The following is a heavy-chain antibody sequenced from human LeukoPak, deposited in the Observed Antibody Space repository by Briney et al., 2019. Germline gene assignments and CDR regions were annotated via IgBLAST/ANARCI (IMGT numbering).Heavy chain of an antibody. CDR2: INAGNGNT. V-gene: IGHV1-3*01. J-gene: IGHJ6*02. CDR1: GYTFTSYA. Sequence: ASVTVSCTASGYTFTSYAMHWVRQAPGQRLEWMGWINAGNGNTKYSQKFQGRVTITGDTSASTAYMELSSLRSEDTAVYYCARGRCSSTSCYYYGMDVWGQGTTVTVSS. D-gene: IGHD2-2*01. CDR3: ARGRCSSTSCYYYGMDV.